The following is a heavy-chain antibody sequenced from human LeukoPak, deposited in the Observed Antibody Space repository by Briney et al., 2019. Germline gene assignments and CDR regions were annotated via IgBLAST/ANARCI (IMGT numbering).Heavy chain of an antibody. CDR2: MNPNNNNT. J-gene: IGHJ4*02. Sequence: ASVKVSCEASGYTFTSYDINWVRQATGQGLEWMGWMNPNNNNTGYAQKFQGRVTMTRNTSISTAYMELSSLRSEGTAVYYCARYPRSNYNFDFWGQGTLVTVSS. CDR1: GYTFTSYD. V-gene: IGHV1-8*01. D-gene: IGHD5-24*01. CDR3: ARYPRSNYNFDF.